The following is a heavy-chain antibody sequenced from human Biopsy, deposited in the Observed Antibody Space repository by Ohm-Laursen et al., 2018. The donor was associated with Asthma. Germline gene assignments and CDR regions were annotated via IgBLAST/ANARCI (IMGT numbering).Heavy chain of an antibody. CDR1: GGAIRTSGYY. D-gene: IGHD3-22*01. CDR3: ARHQEAASYHYDGSIAY. CDR2: MYYSGSA. J-gene: IGHJ4*02. Sequence: GTLSLTCRVSGGAIRTSGYYWGWIRQPPGKGLEWIGSMYYSGSAYYNPSLESRVTISVDTSKNQFSLKLSSVTAADTAVYFCARHQEAASYHYDGSIAYWGQGTLVTVSS. V-gene: IGHV4-39*01.